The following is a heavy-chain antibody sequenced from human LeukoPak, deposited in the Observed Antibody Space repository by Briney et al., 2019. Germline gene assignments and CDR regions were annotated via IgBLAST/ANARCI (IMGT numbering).Heavy chain of an antibody. CDR2: ISGSGDST. CDR3: AIISGTDAFDI. V-gene: IGHV3-23*01. J-gene: IGHJ3*02. Sequence: GGSLRLSCAASGFTFRSYAMSWVRQAPGKGLEWVSAISGSGDSTYYADFVKGRFTISRDNSKDTLYLQMNSLRAEDTAVYYCAIISGTDAFDIWGQGTMVTVSS. CDR1: GFTFRSYA. D-gene: IGHD2-2*01.